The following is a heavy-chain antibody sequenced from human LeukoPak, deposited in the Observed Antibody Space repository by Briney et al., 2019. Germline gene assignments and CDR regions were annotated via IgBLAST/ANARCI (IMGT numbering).Heavy chain of an antibody. CDR3: ARVNDYGDYADY. Sequence: ASVKVSCKASGYTFTSYGISWVRQAPGQGLEWMGWISAYNGNTNYAQKLQGRVTMTTDTSTSTAYMGLRSLRSDDTAVYYCARVNDYGDYADYWGQGTLVTVSS. D-gene: IGHD4-17*01. J-gene: IGHJ4*02. CDR1: GYTFTSYG. V-gene: IGHV1-18*01. CDR2: ISAYNGNT.